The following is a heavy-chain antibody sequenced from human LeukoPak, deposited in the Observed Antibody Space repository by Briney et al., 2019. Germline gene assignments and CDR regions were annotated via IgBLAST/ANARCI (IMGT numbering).Heavy chain of an antibody. CDR2: INPDGSDK. V-gene: IGHV3-7*01. Sequence: GGSLRLSCAASGFTFNKFWMTWARQAPGTGLEWVANINPDGSDKHHVDSVKGRFRISRDNAENSLYLQMDSLRAEDTAVYYCARHLDWAFDYWGQGTLVTVSS. D-gene: IGHD2-21*01. J-gene: IGHJ4*02. CDR1: GFTFNKFW. CDR3: ARHLDWAFDY.